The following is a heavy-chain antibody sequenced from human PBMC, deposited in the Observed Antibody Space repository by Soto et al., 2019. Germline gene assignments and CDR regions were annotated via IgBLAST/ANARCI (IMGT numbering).Heavy chain of an antibody. CDR2: IYYSGST. V-gene: IGHV4-59*01. J-gene: IGHJ4*02. CDR1: GGSISSYY. D-gene: IGHD6-13*01. Sequence: SETLSLTCTVSGGSISSYYWSWIRQPPGKGLEWIGYIYYSGSTNYNPSLKSRVTLSVDTSKGQFSLKLSSVTAADTAVYYCARASWGAAAGNFDYWGQGTLVTVSS. CDR3: ARASWGAAAGNFDY.